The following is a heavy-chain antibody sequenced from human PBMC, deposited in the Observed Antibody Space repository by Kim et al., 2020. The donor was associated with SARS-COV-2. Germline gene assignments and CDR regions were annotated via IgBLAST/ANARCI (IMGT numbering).Heavy chain of an antibody. D-gene: IGHD2-2*01. CDR1: GASISSSSC. CDR2: ADHSGTT. V-gene: IGHV4-4*02. Sequence: SETLSLTCVVSGASISSSSCWSWVRQPPGKGLEWIGEADHSGTTSYNVSLKSRVTISVDKSKNQLSLRLNSVSAADTAVYYCARGVSRAWTIRAWFDPWGQGTLVTVSP. CDR3: ARGVSRAWTIRAWFDP. J-gene: IGHJ5*02.